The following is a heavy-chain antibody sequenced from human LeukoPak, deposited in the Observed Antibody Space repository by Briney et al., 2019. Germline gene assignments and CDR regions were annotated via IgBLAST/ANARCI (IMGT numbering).Heavy chain of an antibody. V-gene: IGHV4-59*01. D-gene: IGHD5-12*01. J-gene: IGHJ2*01. Sequence: PSETLTLTCTVSRGSISNYYWSWIRQPPGKGLEWIGYIYYSGSTNYNPSLKSRVTMSVDTSKNQFSLKLSSVTAADTAVYFCASGGYVRKWYFELWGRGTLVTVSS. CDR3: ASGGYVRKWYFEL. CDR2: IYYSGST. CDR1: RGSISNYY.